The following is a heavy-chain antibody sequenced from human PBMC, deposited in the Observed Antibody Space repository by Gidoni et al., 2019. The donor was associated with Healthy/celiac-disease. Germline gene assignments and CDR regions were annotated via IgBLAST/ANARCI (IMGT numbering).Heavy chain of an antibody. CDR2: IRSKANSYAT. D-gene: IGHD3-9*01. CDR1: GFPFIGSA. Sequence: EVQLAESGGGLVQPGGSLNLSCAASGFPFIGSAMHWVRRASGKGLGWVGRIRSKANSYATAYAASVKGRFTIYRDDSKNTAYLQMNSLKTEDTAGYYCTLVIRFHYGMDVWGQGTTVTVSS. CDR3: TLVIRFHYGMDV. V-gene: IGHV3-73*02. J-gene: IGHJ6*02.